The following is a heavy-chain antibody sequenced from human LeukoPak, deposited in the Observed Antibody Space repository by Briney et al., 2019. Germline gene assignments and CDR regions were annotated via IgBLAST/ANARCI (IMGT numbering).Heavy chain of an antibody. J-gene: IGHJ5*02. V-gene: IGHV3-7*01. CDR1: GFTFSSYW. D-gene: IGHD2-15*01. CDR3: ARMDIVVVVADWRGFDP. Sequence: PGGSLRLSCAASGFTFSSYWMSWVRQAPGKGLEWVANIKQDGSEKYYVDSVKGRFTISRDNAKNSLYLQMNSLRAEDTAVYYCARMDIVVVVADWRGFDPWGQGTLVTVSS. CDR2: IKQDGSEK.